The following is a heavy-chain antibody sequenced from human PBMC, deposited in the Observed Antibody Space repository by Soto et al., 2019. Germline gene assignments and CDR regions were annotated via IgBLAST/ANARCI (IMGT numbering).Heavy chain of an antibody. Sequence: VGSLRLSCAASGFTFSSYAMSWVRQAPGKGLEWVSAISGSGGSTYYADSVKGRFTISRDNSKNTLYLQMNSLRAEDTAVYYCASYDFWSGYSDYYYYGMDVWGQGTTVTVSS. V-gene: IGHV3-23*01. D-gene: IGHD3-3*01. J-gene: IGHJ6*02. CDR2: ISGSGGST. CDR1: GFTFSSYA. CDR3: ASYDFWSGYSDYYYYGMDV.